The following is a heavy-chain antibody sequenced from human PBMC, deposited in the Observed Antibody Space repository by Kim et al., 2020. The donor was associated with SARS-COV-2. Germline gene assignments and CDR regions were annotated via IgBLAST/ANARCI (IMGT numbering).Heavy chain of an antibody. D-gene: IGHD3-22*01. CDR3: ARDHRDSSGYYYVDY. J-gene: IGHJ4*02. Sequence: NSVKGRFTISRDNSKNTLYLQMGSLRAEDMAVYYCARDHRDSSGYYYVDYWGQGTLVTVSS. V-gene: IGHV3-64*01.